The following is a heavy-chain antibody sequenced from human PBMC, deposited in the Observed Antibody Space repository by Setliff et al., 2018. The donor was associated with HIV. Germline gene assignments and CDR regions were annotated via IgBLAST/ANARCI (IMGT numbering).Heavy chain of an antibody. D-gene: IGHD6-19*01. CDR1: GYSFTSYP. Sequence: VSVKVSCKAYGYSFTSYPMHWVRQAPGQGLEGMGVINTIGGSAGYAEKFRGRVTMTRDTSTSTVYMDLRNQRSEDTAVYYCASNQGDSSGWYAGDYWGHGTRVTVSS. J-gene: IGHJ4*01. CDR2: INTIGGSA. V-gene: IGHV1-46*01. CDR3: ASNQGDSSGWYAGDY.